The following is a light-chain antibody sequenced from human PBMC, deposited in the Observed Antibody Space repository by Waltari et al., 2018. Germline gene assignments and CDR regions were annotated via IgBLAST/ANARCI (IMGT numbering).Light chain of an antibody. CDR2: DVS. Sequence: QSALTQPASVSGSPGQPITISCTGSNTDVGRYDPVSWYQQHPGKAPKLIIYDVSNRPSGVSNRFSGSKSGNTASLFISGLQAEDEADYYCSAYTINITRIFGGGTKLTIL. J-gene: IGLJ2*01. V-gene: IGLV2-14*03. CDR1: NTDVGRYDP. CDR3: SAYTINITRI.